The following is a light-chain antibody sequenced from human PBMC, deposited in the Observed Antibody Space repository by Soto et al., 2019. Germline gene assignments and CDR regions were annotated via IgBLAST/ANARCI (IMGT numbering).Light chain of an antibody. V-gene: IGKV3-15*01. Sequence: EIVMTQSPATLSVSPGERATLSCRASQRLSSTLAWYQQKPGQAPRLLIYAAASRATGIPARFSGSGSGTEFTLTITILQSEDFAVYYCQQYNTWPPLTFGGGNKLEIK. CDR3: QQYNTWPPLT. CDR2: AAA. CDR1: QRLSST. J-gene: IGKJ4*01.